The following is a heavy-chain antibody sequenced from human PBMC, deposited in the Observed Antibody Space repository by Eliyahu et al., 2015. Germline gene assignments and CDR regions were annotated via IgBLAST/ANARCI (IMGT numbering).Heavy chain of an antibody. CDR2: ISSSGSTI. CDR3: ARDRGYYDSSGYEP. V-gene: IGHV3-48*03. Sequence: EVQLVESGGGLVQPGGSLRLSCAASGFTFSSYEMNWVRQAPGKGLEWVSYISSSGSTIYYADSVKGRFTISRDNAKNSLYLQMNSLRAEDTAVYYCARDRGYYDSSGYEPWGQGTLVTVSS. CDR1: GFTFSSYE. J-gene: IGHJ4*02. D-gene: IGHD3-22*01.